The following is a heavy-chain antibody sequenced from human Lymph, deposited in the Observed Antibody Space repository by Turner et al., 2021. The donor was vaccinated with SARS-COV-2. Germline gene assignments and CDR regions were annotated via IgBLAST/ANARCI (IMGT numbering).Heavy chain of an antibody. J-gene: IGHJ6*02. V-gene: IGHV3-30*18. CDR2: ISYDGRNK. Sequence: QVQLVECGGGEVPPERSVRLLGAASVYTFRSSGMHWVRQAPGKGLEWVANISYDGRNKYYTDYVKCRLTISRDNSKNTLYLQSNSLRAEDTAVYDGVKVRSIVGVVIGGMDVWGQGTTVTVSS. CDR1: VYTFRSSG. D-gene: IGHD3-3*01. CDR3: VKVRSIVGVVIGGMDV.